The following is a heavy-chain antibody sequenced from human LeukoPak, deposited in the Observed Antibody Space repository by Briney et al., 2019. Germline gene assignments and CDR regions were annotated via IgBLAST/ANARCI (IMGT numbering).Heavy chain of an antibody. D-gene: IGHD3-10*01. CDR1: GGSISSYY. J-gene: IGHJ3*02. Sequence: SETLSLTCSVSGGSISSYYWSWIRQPPGKGLEWIGYIYYSGRTSYNPSLKSRVTISVDTSKNQFSLRLSSVTAADTAVYYCARGGGDSGSYAFDIWGQGTMVTVSS. V-gene: IGHV4-59*01. CDR2: IYYSGRT. CDR3: ARGGGDSGSYAFDI.